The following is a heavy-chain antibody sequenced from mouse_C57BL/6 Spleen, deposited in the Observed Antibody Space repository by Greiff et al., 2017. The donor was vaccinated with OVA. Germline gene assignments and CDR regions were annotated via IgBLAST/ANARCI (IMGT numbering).Heavy chain of an antibody. Sequence: VQLKQSGAELVRPGASVKLSCTASGFNINDYYMHWVKQRPEQGLEWIGWIGPEDGDTEYAPTFQGTATMTADTSSNTAYLQLSSLTSEDTAVYYCTGGTPWFAYWGKGTLVTVSA. CDR3: TGGTPWFAY. V-gene: IGHV14-1*01. CDR1: GFNINDYY. CDR2: IGPEDGDT. J-gene: IGHJ3*01. D-gene: IGHD3-3*01.